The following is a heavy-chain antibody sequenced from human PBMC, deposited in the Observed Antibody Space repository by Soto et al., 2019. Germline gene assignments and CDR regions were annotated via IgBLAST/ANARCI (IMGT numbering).Heavy chain of an antibody. CDR1: GGSFSGYY. Sequence: SETLSLTCAVYGGSFSGYYWSWIRQPPGKGLEWIGEINHSGSTNYNPSLKSRVTISEDTSKNQFSLKLSSVTAADTAVYYCARGGYCSSTSCHGDYWGQGTLVTVSS. V-gene: IGHV4-34*01. CDR3: ARGGYCSSTSCHGDY. D-gene: IGHD2-2*01. J-gene: IGHJ4*02. CDR2: INHSGST.